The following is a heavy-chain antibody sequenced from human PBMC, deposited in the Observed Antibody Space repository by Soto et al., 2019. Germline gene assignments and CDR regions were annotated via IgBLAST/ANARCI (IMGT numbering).Heavy chain of an antibody. CDR2: IIPILDLA. J-gene: IGHJ4*02. CDR3: ATPRNVGVYGDYAFDD. D-gene: IGHD4-17*01. V-gene: IGHV1-69*02. CDR1: GGTVSSYT. Sequence: QVQLVQSGSEVKKPGSSVKVSCKASGGTVSSYTFSWVRQSPGQGLEWMGRIIPILDLANYAPKFQGRVTITADKSTSTAYVELNSLRSEDTAVYYWATPRNVGVYGDYAFDDWGQGTLVTVSS.